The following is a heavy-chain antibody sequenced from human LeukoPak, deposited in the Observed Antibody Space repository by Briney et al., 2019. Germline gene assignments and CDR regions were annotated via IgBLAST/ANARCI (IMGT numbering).Heavy chain of an antibody. CDR1: GYTFTGYY. J-gene: IGHJ4*02. CDR3: AREWADSSGYYFHLDY. V-gene: IGHV1-2*02. CDR2: ISPNSGGT. Sequence: ASVKVSCKASGYTFTGYYIHWVRQAPGQGLEWMGWISPNSGGTNYAQRLQGRVTMTRDTSISTAYMELSRLRSDDTAVYYCAREWADSSGYYFHLDYWGQGTLVTVSS. D-gene: IGHD3-22*01.